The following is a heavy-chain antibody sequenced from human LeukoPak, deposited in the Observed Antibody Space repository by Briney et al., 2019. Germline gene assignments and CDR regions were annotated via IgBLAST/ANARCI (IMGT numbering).Heavy chain of an antibody. V-gene: IGHV1-69*05. J-gene: IGHJ4*02. CDR1: GGTFISYA. CDR3: ARDGIGSYSLDY. Sequence: SVKVSCKASGGTFISYASSWVRQAPGQGLEWMGRIIPIFGTANYAQKFQGRVTITTDESTSTAYMELSSLRSEDTAVYYCARDGIGSYSLDYWGQGTLVTVSS. CDR2: IIPIFGTA. D-gene: IGHD4-11*01.